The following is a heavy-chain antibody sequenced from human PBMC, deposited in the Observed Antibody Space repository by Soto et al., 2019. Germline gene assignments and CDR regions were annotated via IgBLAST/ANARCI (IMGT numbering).Heavy chain of an antibody. Sequence: QVQLQESGPGLVKPSQTLSLTCTVSGGSISSGGYYWSWIRQHPGKGLEWIGYIYYSGSTYYNPSLKSRVTISVDTSKNQFSLKLSSVTAADTAVYYCEVGGLLVRGFIGWFDPWGQGNLVTVSS. D-gene: IGHD3-10*01. CDR3: EVGGLLVRGFIGWFDP. CDR2: IYYSGST. V-gene: IGHV4-31*03. CDR1: GGSISSGGYY. J-gene: IGHJ5*02.